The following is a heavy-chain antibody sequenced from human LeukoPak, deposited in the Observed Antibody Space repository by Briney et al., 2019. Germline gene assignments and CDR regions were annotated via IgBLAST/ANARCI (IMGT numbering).Heavy chain of an antibody. CDR3: AKEGAGSGWCWDY. V-gene: IGHV3-23*01. Sequence: GGSLRLSCAASGFTFGNSAMTWVRQAPGKGLEYVSSITGSGGGTFYADSVKGRFTISRDNSKNTLSLQMNSLRVDDTAVYYCAKEGAGSGWCWDYWGQGTLVTVSS. J-gene: IGHJ4*02. CDR1: GFTFGNSA. D-gene: IGHD6-19*01. CDR2: ITGSGGGT.